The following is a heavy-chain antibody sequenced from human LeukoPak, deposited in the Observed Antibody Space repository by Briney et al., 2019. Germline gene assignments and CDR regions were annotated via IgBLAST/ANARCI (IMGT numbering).Heavy chain of an antibody. CDR3: APYCSGASCYSGSDAFDI. J-gene: IGHJ3*02. CDR1: GVSLSSSDYY. V-gene: IGHV4-39*01. CDR2: FYYTGST. D-gene: IGHD2-15*01. Sequence: PSETLSLTCSVSGVSLSSSDYYWGWIRQPPGKGLEYIGSFYYTGSTYYNPSLKSRVTISVDTSKTQFSLKLNSVTAAHTAVYYCAPYCSGASCYSGSDAFDIRGQGTMVTVSS.